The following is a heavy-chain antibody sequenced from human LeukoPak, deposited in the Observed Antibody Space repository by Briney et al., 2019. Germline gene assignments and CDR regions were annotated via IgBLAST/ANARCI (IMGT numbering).Heavy chain of an antibody. Sequence: GGSLRLSCAASGFTFDDYAMHWVRQCPGKGLEWVSSISSSSSYIYYADSVKGRFTISRDNAKNSLYLQMNSLRAEDTAVYYCARESDILTGYYYDYWGQGTLVTVSS. J-gene: IGHJ4*02. CDR3: ARESDILTGYYYDY. D-gene: IGHD3-9*01. V-gene: IGHV3-21*01. CDR2: ISSSSSYI. CDR1: GFTFDDYA.